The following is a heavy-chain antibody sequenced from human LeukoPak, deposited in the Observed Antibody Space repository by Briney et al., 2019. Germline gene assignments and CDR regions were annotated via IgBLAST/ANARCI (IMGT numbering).Heavy chain of an antibody. V-gene: IGHV1-69*05. D-gene: IGHD6-6*01. Sequence: SVKVSCKASGGTFSSYAISWVRQAPGQGLEWMGGIIPIFGTANYAQKFQGRVTITTDESTSTAYVELSSLRSEDTAVYYCARVSKGSIAARSSYFDYWGQGTLVTVSS. J-gene: IGHJ4*02. CDR2: IIPIFGTA. CDR1: GGTFSSYA. CDR3: ARVSKGSIAARSSYFDY.